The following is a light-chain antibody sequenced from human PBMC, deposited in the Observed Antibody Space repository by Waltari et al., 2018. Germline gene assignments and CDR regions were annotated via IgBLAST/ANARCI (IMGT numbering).Light chain of an antibody. V-gene: IGKV3-20*01. Sequence: EIVLTQSPGTLSLSPGERATLSCRASQSVSSSYLAWFQQKPGQAPRLLIYGASTRATGIPDRFSGIGSGTDFTLIISRLEPEDFAVYHCQHYGSSLLTFGGGTKVEIK. CDR3: QHYGSSLLT. CDR1: QSVSSSY. J-gene: IGKJ4*01. CDR2: GAS.